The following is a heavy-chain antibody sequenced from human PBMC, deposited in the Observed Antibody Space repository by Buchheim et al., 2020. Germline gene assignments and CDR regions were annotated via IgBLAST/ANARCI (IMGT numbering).Heavy chain of an antibody. Sequence: QVQLVESGGGVVQPGRSLRLSCAASGFTFSSYGMHWVRQAPGKGLEWVAVISYDGSNKYYADSVKGRFTISRDNSKNTLYLQMNSLRAEDTAVYYCAKDVLAYYYDSSGYYSWGQGTL. D-gene: IGHD3-22*01. CDR1: GFTFSSYG. V-gene: IGHV3-30*18. CDR3: AKDVLAYYYDSSGYYS. J-gene: IGHJ5*02. CDR2: ISYDGSNK.